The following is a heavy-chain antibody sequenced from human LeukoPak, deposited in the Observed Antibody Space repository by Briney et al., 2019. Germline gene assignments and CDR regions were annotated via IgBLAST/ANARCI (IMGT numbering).Heavy chain of an antibody. D-gene: IGHD4-17*01. CDR1: GXTFSSYG. CDR3: AKDLYGDYGLDYYYGMDV. V-gene: IGHV3-30*18. CDR2: ISYDGSNK. Sequence: PGGSLRLSWAASGXTFSSYGMHWVRQAPGKGLEWVAVISYDGSNKYYADYVKGRFTISRDNSKNTLYLQMNSLRAEDTAVYYCAKDLYGDYGLDYYYGMDVWGQGTTVTVSS. J-gene: IGHJ6*02.